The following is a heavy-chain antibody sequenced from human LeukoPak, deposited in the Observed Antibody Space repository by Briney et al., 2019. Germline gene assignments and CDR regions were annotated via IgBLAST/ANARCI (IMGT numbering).Heavy chain of an antibody. CDR1: GYTFTSYG. CDR3: ARDQRRRGDRDYYYYSMDV. V-gene: IGHV1-18*01. D-gene: IGHD2-21*01. Sequence: ASVKVSCKASGYTFTSYGISWVRQAPGQGLEWMGGISAYYGNTNYAQKLQGRVTMTTDISTSTAYMELRSLRSDDTAVYYCARDQRRRGDRDYYYYSMDVCGEGGKVTVSS. CDR2: ISAYYGNT. J-gene: IGHJ6*01.